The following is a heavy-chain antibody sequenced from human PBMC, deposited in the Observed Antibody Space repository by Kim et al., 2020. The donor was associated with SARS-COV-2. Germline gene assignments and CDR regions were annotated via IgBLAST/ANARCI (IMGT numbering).Heavy chain of an antibody. CDR3: ARDRDIVVVPAAMPLKYYYYGMDV. Sequence: GGSLRLSCAASGFTFSSYWMSWVRQAPGKGLEWVANIKQDGSEKYYVDSVKGRFTISRDNAKNSLYLQMNSLRAEDTAVYYCARDRDIVVVPAAMPLKYYYYGMDVWCQGTTVTVSS. CDR2: IKQDGSEK. CDR1: GFTFSSYW. V-gene: IGHV3-7*03. J-gene: IGHJ6*02. D-gene: IGHD2-2*01.